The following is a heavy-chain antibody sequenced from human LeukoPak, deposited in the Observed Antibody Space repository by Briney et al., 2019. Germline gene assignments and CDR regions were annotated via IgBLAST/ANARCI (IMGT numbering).Heavy chain of an antibody. D-gene: IGHD3-3*01. Sequence: GGSLRLSCAASGFTFGTFAFSWVRQAPGKGLEWVSSITGDDSTYYADSVKGRFTISRDTSSNTLYLQMNSLRAENTALYYCAKGHYDFRDYWGQGTLVTVSS. CDR2: ITGDDST. CDR3: AKGHYDFRDY. CDR1: GFTFGTFA. V-gene: IGHV3-23*01. J-gene: IGHJ4*02.